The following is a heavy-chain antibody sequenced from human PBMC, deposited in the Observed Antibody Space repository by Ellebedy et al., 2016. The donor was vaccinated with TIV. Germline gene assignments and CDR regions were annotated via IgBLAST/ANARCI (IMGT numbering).Heavy chain of an antibody. D-gene: IGHD3-22*01. Sequence: PGGSLRLSCAASGFTFTSYAMTWVRQAPGKGLEWVSSVIHDGTITYYADSVKGRFIISRDNSKKTLYLQMNSLRAEDTAVYYCAKGRGGGSDSSAPRYYFDYWGLGTLVTVSS. J-gene: IGHJ4*02. CDR2: VIHDGTIT. CDR3: AKGRGGGSDSSAPRYYFDY. V-gene: IGHV3-23*01. CDR1: GFTFTSYA.